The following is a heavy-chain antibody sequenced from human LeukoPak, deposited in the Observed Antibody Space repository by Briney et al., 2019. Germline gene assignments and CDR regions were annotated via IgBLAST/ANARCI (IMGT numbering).Heavy chain of an antibody. CDR2: MNPNSGGT. V-gene: IGHV1-2*02. CDR3: ARDKDVVVPAAIRLYHWFDP. J-gene: IGHJ5*02. D-gene: IGHD2-2*02. CDR1: GYTFTSYD. Sequence: ASVKVSCKASGYTFTSYDINWVRQATGQGLEWMGWMNPNSGGTNYAQKFQGRVTMTRDTSISTAYMELSRLRSDDTAVYYCARDKDVVVPAAIRLYHWFDPWGQGTLVTVSS.